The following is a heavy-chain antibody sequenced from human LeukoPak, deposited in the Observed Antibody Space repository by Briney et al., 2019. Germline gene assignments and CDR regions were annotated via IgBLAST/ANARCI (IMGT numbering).Heavy chain of an antibody. CDR1: GFTFSGYW. CDR2: IKQDGSEK. CDR3: ARGAAAGTPFDY. J-gene: IGHJ4*02. Sequence: GGSLRLSCAASGFTFSGYWMSWVRQAPGKGLEWVANIKQDGSEKYYVDSVKGRFTISRDNAKNSLYLQMNSLRAEDTAVYYCARGAAAGTPFDYWGQGTLVTVSS. D-gene: IGHD6-13*01. V-gene: IGHV3-7*04.